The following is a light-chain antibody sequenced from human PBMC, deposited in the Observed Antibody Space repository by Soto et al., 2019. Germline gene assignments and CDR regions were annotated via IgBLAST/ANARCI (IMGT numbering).Light chain of an antibody. Sequence: QSALTQPASVSGSPGQSITISCTGTSSDIGDYNSVSWYQQHPGEAPKLIIYEVSNRPSGISNRFSGSKSGNTASLTISGLQAEDEADYSCSSYTSSSTLVFGTGTQLTVL. CDR3: SSYTSSSTLV. CDR2: EVS. V-gene: IGLV2-14*01. CDR1: SSDIGDYNS. J-gene: IGLJ1*01.